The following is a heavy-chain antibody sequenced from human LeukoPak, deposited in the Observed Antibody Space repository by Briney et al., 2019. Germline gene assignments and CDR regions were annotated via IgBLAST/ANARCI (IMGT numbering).Heavy chain of an antibody. Sequence: PGRSLRLCCAASGFTFSSYAMHWVRQAAGKGLEWVAVISYDGSNKYYADSVKGRFTISRDNSKNTLYLQMNSLRAEDTAVYYCARTTEDYDSSGYYNAPFDYWGQGTLVTVSS. CDR2: ISYDGSNK. J-gene: IGHJ4*02. CDR3: ARTTEDYDSSGYYNAPFDY. D-gene: IGHD3-22*01. CDR1: GFTFSSYA. V-gene: IGHV3-30-3*01.